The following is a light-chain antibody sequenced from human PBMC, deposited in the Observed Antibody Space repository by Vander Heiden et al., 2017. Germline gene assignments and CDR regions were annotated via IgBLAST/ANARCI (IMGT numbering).Light chain of an antibody. J-gene: IGLJ2*01. CDR1: SNDVGGYNY. V-gene: IGLV2-14*03. Sequence: SALTQPASVSGSHGQKITIACSGTSNDVGGYNYVSGYQQHPDKAPRLMMYDVTTRPAGVSNRCSGSKSGNTASLTISGLQAEDEADYYCSSDTTRGILIFGGGTKLTVL. CDR2: DVT. CDR3: SSDTTRGILI.